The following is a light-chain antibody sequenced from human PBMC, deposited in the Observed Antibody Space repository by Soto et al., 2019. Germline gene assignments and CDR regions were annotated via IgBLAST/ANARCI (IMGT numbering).Light chain of an antibody. CDR1: QSINTF. J-gene: IGKJ3*01. Sequence: DIQMTQSPSSLSASVGDRVTITCRSSQSINTFLSWYQQRPGKAPKVLIYVASKLQSGVPSRFSGSGSGTDFTLTISSLQPEDFATYYCQQSYSPPRTFGPGTKVDIK. CDR3: QQSYSPPRT. V-gene: IGKV1-39*01. CDR2: VAS.